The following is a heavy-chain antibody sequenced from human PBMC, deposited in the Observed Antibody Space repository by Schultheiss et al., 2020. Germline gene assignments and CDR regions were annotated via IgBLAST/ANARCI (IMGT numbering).Heavy chain of an antibody. D-gene: IGHD3-22*01. CDR1: GFTFSVYE. V-gene: IGHV3-48*03. CDR2: ISNSGGTI. CDR3: ARDWPKDSSVYYHL. Sequence: GESLKISCAGSGFTFSVYEMHWVRQAPGKGLEWVSYISNSGGTIYYADSVKGRFTISRDNAKNSLYLQMNSLRAEDTAVYYCARDWPKDSSVYYHLWTQGTLVTVSS. J-gene: IGHJ5*02.